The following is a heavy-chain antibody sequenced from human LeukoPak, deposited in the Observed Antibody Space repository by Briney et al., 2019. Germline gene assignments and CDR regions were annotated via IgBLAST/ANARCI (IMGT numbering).Heavy chain of an antibody. Sequence: GGSLRLSYAASGFIFSDHYMDWVRQAPGKGLEWVANIKQDGSEKYYVDSVKGRFTISRDNAKNSLYLQMNSLRAEDTAVYYCARAKVYGDYWGQGTLVTVSS. CDR1: GFIFSDHY. CDR3: ARAKVYGDY. V-gene: IGHV3-7*01. CDR2: IKQDGSEK. J-gene: IGHJ4*02. D-gene: IGHD5/OR15-5a*01.